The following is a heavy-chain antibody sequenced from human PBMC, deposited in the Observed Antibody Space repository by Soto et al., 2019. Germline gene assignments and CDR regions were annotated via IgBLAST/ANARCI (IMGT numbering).Heavy chain of an antibody. J-gene: IGHJ4*02. D-gene: IGHD3-22*01. CDR2: IYYSGST. V-gene: IGHV4-39*01. Sequence: PSETLSLTCTVSGGSISSSSYYWGWIRQPPGKGLEWIGSIYYSGSTYYNPSLKSRVTLSVDTSKNQFSLHLTSVTAADTAVYYCTRHHPHHYDSSGYFDYWGQGTLVTVSS. CDR3: TRHHPHHYDSSGYFDY. CDR1: GGSISSSSYY.